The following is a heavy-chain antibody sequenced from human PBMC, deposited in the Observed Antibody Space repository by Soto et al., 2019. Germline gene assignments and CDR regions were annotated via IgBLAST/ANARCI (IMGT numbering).Heavy chain of an antibody. CDR3: ARDYDSSGYYI. Sequence: LSLTCTVSGGSISSYYWSWIRQPPGKGLEWIGYIYYSGSTNYNPSLKSRVTISVDTSKNQFSLKLSSVTAADTAVYYCARDYDSSGYYIWGQGTLVTVSS. CDR2: IYYSGST. D-gene: IGHD3-22*01. V-gene: IGHV4-59*01. CDR1: GGSISSYY. J-gene: IGHJ4*02.